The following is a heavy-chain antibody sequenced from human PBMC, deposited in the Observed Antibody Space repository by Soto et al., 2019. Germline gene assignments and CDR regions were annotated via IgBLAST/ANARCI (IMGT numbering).Heavy chain of an antibody. V-gene: IGHV4-59*08. CDR3: ARHGGYSSGWVFDY. CDR1: GGSISSYY. D-gene: IGHD6-19*01. J-gene: IGHJ4*02. Sequence: QVQLQESGPGLVKPSETLSLTCTVSGGSISSYYWSWIRQPPGKGLEWIGYIYYSGSTNYNPSLKSRVTXXVXTXXNQFSLKLSSVTAADTAVYYCARHGGYSSGWVFDYWGQGTLVTVSS. CDR2: IYYSGST.